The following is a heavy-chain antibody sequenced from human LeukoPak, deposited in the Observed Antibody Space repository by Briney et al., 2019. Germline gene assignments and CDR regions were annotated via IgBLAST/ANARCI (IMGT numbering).Heavy chain of an antibody. CDR2: IYYSGST. V-gene: IGHV4-59*01. J-gene: IGHJ5*02. CDR3: ARSVVPAAMLNWFDP. D-gene: IGHD2-2*01. Sequence: SETLSLTCTVSGGSISSYYWSWIRQPPGKGLDWIGHIYYSGSTNYNPSLKSRVTISVDTSKNQFSLKLSSVTAADTAVYYCARSVVPAAMLNWFDPWGQGTLVTVSS. CDR1: GGSISSYY.